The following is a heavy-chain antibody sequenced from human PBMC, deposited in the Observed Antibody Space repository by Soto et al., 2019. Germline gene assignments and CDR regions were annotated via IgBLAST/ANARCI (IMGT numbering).Heavy chain of an antibody. V-gene: IGHV3-53*02. CDR2: IYSGGST. CDR1: GFTVSSNY. D-gene: IGHD2-15*01. Sequence: EVQLVETGGGLIQPGGSLRLSCAASGFTVSSNYMSWVRQAPGKGLEWVSVIYSGGSTHYADSVKGRFTISRDNSKNTLYLQMNRLRAEDTAVYYCARSSRGGNAGYFDLWGRGTLVTVSS. CDR3: ARSSRGGNAGYFDL. J-gene: IGHJ2*01.